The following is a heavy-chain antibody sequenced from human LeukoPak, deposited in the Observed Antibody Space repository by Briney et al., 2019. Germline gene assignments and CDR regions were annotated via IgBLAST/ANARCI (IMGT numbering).Heavy chain of an antibody. CDR3: AKVPDGSPRGYWYFDL. V-gene: IGHV3-33*06. J-gene: IGHJ2*01. Sequence: GGSLRLSCAASGFTFSSYGMHWVRQAPGKGLEWLAVIWYDGSNKYYADSVKGRFTISRDNSKNTLYVQMHSLRAEDTAVYYCAKVPDGSPRGYWYFDLWGRGTLITVSS. CDR2: IWYDGSNK. CDR1: GFTFSSYG. D-gene: IGHD5-24*01.